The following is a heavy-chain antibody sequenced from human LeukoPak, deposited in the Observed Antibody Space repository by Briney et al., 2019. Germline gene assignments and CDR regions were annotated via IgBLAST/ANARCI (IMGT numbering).Heavy chain of an antibody. V-gene: IGHV1-18*01. CDR1: GGTFSSYA. J-gene: IGHJ5*02. CDR3: ARGPDYGDYRNWFDP. D-gene: IGHD4-17*01. CDR2: ISAYNGNT. Sequence: ASVKVSCKASGGTFSSYAISWVRQAPGQGLEWMGWISAYNGNTNYAQKLQGRVTMTTDTSTSTAYMELRSLRSDDTAVYYCARGPDYGDYRNWFDPWGQGTLVTVSS.